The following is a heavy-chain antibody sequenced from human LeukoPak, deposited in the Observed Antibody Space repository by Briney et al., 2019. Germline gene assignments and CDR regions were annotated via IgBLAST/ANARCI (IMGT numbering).Heavy chain of an antibody. CDR3: ARERLGDDIYFDL. CDR1: GFTFSHYW. Sequence: GGSLRLSCTASGFTFSHYWMSWVRQAPGKGLERVANTKQDGSEKYYVDSVRGRFTISRDNAKNSLFLQMNSLRAEDTAVYFCARERLGDDIYFDLWGRGTLVTVSS. V-gene: IGHV3-7*01. J-gene: IGHJ2*01. D-gene: IGHD3-3*01. CDR2: TKQDGSEK.